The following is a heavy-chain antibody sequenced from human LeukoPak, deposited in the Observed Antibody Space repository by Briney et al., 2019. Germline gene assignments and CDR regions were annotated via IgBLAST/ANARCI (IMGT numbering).Heavy chain of an antibody. D-gene: IGHD5-18*01. J-gene: IGHJ4*02. CDR3: ARVRKSAMVIGNGRFDY. CDR2: ISAYNGNT. Sequence: GASVKVSCKASGYTFTSYGISWVRQAPGQGLEWMGWISAYNGNTNYAQKLQGRVTMTTDTSTSTAYMELRSLRSDDTAVYYCARVRKSAMVIGNGRFDYWGQGTLVTVSS. V-gene: IGHV1-18*01. CDR1: GYTFTSYG.